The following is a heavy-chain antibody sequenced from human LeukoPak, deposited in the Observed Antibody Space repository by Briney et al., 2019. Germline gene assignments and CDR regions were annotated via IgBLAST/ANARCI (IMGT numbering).Heavy chain of an antibody. CDR2: INHSGST. J-gene: IGHJ4*02. CDR3: ARGGGGPLAPSVY. V-gene: IGHV4-34*01. D-gene: IGHD3-10*01. CDR1: GGSFSGYY. Sequence: SETLSLTCAVYGGSFSGYYWSWIRQPPGKGLEWIGEINHSGSTNYNPSLKSRVTISVDTSKNQFSLKLSSVTAADTAVYYCARGGGGPLAPSVYWGQGTLVTVSS.